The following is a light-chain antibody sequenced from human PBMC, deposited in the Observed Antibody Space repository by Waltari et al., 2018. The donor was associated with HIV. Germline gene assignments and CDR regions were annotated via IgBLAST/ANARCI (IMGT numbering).Light chain of an antibody. CDR1: QRVTSSY. V-gene: IGKV3-20*01. CDR3: QQYGRSPWT. CDR2: GAS. Sequence: EIVLTQSPGTLSLSPGERATLSCRASQRVTSSYLAWYQQKPGQSPRLLIYGASSRATGIPDRVSGSGSGTDFTLTISRLEPEDFAVYYCQQYGRSPWTFGQGTKVEIK. J-gene: IGKJ1*01.